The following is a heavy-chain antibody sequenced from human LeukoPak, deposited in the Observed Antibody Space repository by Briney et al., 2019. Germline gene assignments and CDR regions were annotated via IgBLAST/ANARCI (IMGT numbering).Heavy chain of an antibody. J-gene: IGHJ4*02. CDR3: ARDGGLHTNFDY. Sequence: GGSLRLSCAASGFTFRNYWMGWVRQAPGKGLEWVANTKPEGTAEYYADSVRGRFTTSRDNANNFLYLQMNSLRGEDTAVYYCARDGGLHTNFDYWGQGTLVTVSS. V-gene: IGHV3-7*01. CDR1: GFTFRNYW. D-gene: IGHD2-15*01. CDR2: TKPEGTAE.